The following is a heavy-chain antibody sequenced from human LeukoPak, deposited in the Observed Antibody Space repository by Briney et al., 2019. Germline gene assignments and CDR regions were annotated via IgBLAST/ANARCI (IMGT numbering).Heavy chain of an antibody. CDR2: ISGSGGST. CDR3: ANYYHDSSADY. J-gene: IGHJ4*02. Sequence: GGSLRLSCAASEFTFSSYAMSWVRQAPGKGLEWVSAISGSGGSTYYADSVKGRFTISRDNSKNTLYLQMNSLRAEDTAVYYCANYYHDSSADYWGQGTLVTVSS. CDR1: EFTFSSYA. D-gene: IGHD3-22*01. V-gene: IGHV3-23*01.